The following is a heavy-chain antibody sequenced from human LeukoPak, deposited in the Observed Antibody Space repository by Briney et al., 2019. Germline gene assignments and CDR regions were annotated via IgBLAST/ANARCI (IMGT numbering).Heavy chain of an antibody. D-gene: IGHD5-18*01. CDR3: ARNSYSYGYLTGYYFDF. CDR1: GGSFSGYY. CDR2: IDHSGST. V-gene: IGHV4-34*01. Sequence: PSETLSLTCAVYGGSFSGYYWSWIRQPPGKGLEWIGEIDHSGSTNYNPSLKSRVTISVDTSKNQFSLNLSSVTAADTAVYYCARNSYSYGYLTGYYFDFWGQGTLVTVSS. J-gene: IGHJ4*02.